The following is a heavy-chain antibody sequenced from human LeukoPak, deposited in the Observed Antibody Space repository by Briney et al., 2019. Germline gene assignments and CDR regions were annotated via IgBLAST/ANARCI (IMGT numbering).Heavy chain of an antibody. CDR2: MNPNSGNT. D-gene: IGHD6-13*01. Sequence: ASVKVSCKASGYTFTSYDINWVRQATGQGLEWMGWMNPNSGNTGYAQKFQGRVTITRNTSISTAYMELSSLRAEDTAVYYCAKGLEQQLVQSSWFDPWGQGTLVTVSS. J-gene: IGHJ5*02. V-gene: IGHV1-8*03. CDR1: GYTFTSYD. CDR3: AKGLEQQLVQSSWFDP.